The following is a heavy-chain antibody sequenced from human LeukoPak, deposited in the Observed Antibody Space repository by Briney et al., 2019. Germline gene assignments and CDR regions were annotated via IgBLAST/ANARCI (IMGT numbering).Heavy chain of an antibody. Sequence: SETLSLTCTVSGGSISSGGYYWSWIRQHPGKGLEWIGYIYYTGSTYYNPSLKSRVIISVDTSKNQFSLKLNSVTAADTAVYYCARYCSRTSCRWFDPWGQGTLVTVSS. CDR2: IYYTGST. J-gene: IGHJ5*02. CDR1: GGSISSGGYY. V-gene: IGHV4-31*03. D-gene: IGHD2-2*01. CDR3: ARYCSRTSCRWFDP.